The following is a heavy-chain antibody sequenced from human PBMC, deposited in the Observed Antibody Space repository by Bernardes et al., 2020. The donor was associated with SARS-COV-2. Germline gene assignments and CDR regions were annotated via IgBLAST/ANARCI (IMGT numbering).Heavy chain of an antibody. Sequence: ASVKVSCMASGYTFTGFFVQWVRQAPGQGLEWMGWINPHSGDTKYAQKFQGWVTMTRDTSSNTAYMELSRLRSDDTAVYYCARERVSSSWYYYYGLDVWGQGTTVTVSS. D-gene: IGHD6-13*01. J-gene: IGHJ6*02. CDR3: ARERVSSSWYYYYGLDV. V-gene: IGHV1-2*04. CDR2: INPHSGDT. CDR1: GYTFTGFF.